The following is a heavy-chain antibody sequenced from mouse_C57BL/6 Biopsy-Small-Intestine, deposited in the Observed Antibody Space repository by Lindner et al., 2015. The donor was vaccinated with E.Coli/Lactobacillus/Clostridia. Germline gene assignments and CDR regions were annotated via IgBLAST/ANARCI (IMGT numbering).Heavy chain of an antibody. CDR2: INVYNGLT. V-gene: IGHV1-20*01. D-gene: IGHD1-2*01. J-gene: IGHJ1*03. CDR1: GYSFTTYG. Sequence: SVKVSCKASGYSFTTYGLSWVRQAPGQGLEWMGWINVYNGLTIYAQNFQGRVTMTIDPSIDTAYMELRSLTSDDTAIYYCARRNHYVDYHYFMDVWGKGTTVTVSS. CDR3: ARRNHYVDYHYFMDV.